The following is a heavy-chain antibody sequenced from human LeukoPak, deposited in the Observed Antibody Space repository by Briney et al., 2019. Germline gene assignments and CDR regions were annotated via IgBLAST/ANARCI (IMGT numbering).Heavy chain of an antibody. CDR1: GFTFSSYA. Sequence: GRTLRLSCAASGFTFSSYAMHWVRQAPGKGLEWVALIPYDGSNKYYADSVKGRFTVSRDNSKNTLYLQMNSLRAEDTAVYYCAKSGQQLGYYYYYMDVWGKGTTVTISS. CDR2: IPYDGSNK. J-gene: IGHJ6*03. D-gene: IGHD6-13*01. CDR3: AKSGQQLGYYYYYMDV. V-gene: IGHV3-30*04.